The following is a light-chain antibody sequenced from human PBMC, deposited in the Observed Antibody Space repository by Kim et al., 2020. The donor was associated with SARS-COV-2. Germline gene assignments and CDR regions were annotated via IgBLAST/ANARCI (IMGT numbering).Light chain of an antibody. J-gene: IGKJ1*01. CDR2: DSS. Sequence: EIVMTQSPTLSVSPGERATLSCRASQSAGTNLAWYQHKPGQAPRLLISDSSTRATGIPARFSGSGSGTEFTLTISSLQSEDFALYYCQQYNDWPWTFGPGTKVDIK. V-gene: IGKV3-15*01. CDR1: QSAGTN. CDR3: QQYNDWPWT.